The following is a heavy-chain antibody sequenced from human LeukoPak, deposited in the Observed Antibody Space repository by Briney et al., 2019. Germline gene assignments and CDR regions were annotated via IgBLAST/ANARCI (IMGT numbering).Heavy chain of an antibody. Sequence: PGGSLRLSCAASGFTFDDYAMHWVRQVPGKGLEWVSLISGDGGSTYYADSMKGRFTISRDNSKNSLYLQMNSLRTEDTALYYCAKDIGSGVVTVAGMDVWGQGTTVTVSS. CDR1: GFTFDDYA. J-gene: IGHJ6*02. CDR2: ISGDGGST. V-gene: IGHV3-43*02. D-gene: IGHD2-21*02. CDR3: AKDIGSGVVTVAGMDV.